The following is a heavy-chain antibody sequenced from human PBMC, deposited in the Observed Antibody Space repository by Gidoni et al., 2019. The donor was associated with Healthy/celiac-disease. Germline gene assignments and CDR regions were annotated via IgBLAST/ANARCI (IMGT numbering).Heavy chain of an antibody. V-gene: IGHV4-39*01. CDR3: ARHPWARFGEPPHY. D-gene: IGHD3-10*01. Sequence: QLQLQESGPGLVKPSETLSLTCTVSGGSSSSSGYYWGLIRQPPGKGLEWIGSIYYSGSTYYNPSLKSLVTRAVDTSKNQFSLKLSSVTAADTAVYYCARHPWARFGEPPHYWGQGTLVTVSS. J-gene: IGHJ4*02. CDR1: GGSSSSSGYY. CDR2: IYYSGST.